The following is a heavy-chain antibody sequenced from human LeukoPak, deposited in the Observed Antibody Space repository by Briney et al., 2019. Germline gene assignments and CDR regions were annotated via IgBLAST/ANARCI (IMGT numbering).Heavy chain of an antibody. J-gene: IGHJ4*02. D-gene: IGHD1-26*01. CDR2: FDPEGGET. Sequence: ASVKVSXKVSGYTLTELSMHWVRQAPGKGLEWMGGFDPEGGETIYAQKFQGRVTMTEDTSTDTAYMELSSLRSEDTAVYYCATSLGATPHFDYWGQGTLVTVSS. CDR1: GYTLTELS. CDR3: ATSLGATPHFDY. V-gene: IGHV1-24*01.